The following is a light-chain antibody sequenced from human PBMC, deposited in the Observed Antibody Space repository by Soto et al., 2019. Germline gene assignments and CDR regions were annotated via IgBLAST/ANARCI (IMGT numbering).Light chain of an antibody. CDR3: CSHAGTYTYV. Sequence: QSVLTQPRSVSGSPGQSVTISCTVTNSDVGGYNYVSWYQQHPGKAPKVLIYDVTKRPSGVPDRFSASKSGNTASLTITGLQPEDEADYYCCSHAGTYTYVFGTGTKLTVL. CDR1: NSDVGGYNY. CDR2: DVT. V-gene: IGLV2-11*01. J-gene: IGLJ1*01.